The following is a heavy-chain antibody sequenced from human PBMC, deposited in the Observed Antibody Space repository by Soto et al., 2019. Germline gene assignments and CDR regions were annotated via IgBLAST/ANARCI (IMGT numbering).Heavy chain of an antibody. CDR1: GYAFTGYY. Sequence: QVQLVQSGAEVKKPGASVKVSCKASGYAFTGYYMHWVRQAPGQGLERMGWINPNSGGTNYAQKFQGRVSMTRDTSISTAYMELSRLRSDDTAVYYCARDPRTYYDFWSGYYGSPNFDYWGQGTLVTVSS. CDR2: INPNSGGT. CDR3: ARDPRTYYDFWSGYYGSPNFDY. J-gene: IGHJ4*02. V-gene: IGHV1-2*02. D-gene: IGHD3-3*01.